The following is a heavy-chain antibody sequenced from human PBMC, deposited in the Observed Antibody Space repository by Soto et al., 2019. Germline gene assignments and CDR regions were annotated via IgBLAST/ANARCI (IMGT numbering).Heavy chain of an antibody. J-gene: IGHJ4*02. CDR3: AADLKARWELRDY. V-gene: IGHV1-58*01. Sequence: MQLVQSGPEVKKPGTSVKVSCKASGFTFTSSAVQWVRQARGQRLEWIGWIVVGSGNTNYAQKFQERVTITRDMSTSTAYMELSSLRSEDTAVYYCAADLKARWELRDYWGQGTLVTVSS. CDR1: GFTFTSSA. D-gene: IGHD1-26*01. CDR2: IVVGSGNT.